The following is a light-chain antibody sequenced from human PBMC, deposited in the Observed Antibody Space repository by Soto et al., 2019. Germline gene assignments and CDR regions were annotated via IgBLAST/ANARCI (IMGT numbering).Light chain of an antibody. J-gene: IGLJ1*01. CDR3: AAWDDSLNGL. Sequence: QSALTQPRSVSGSPGQSVTISCTGTSSDVGGYNFVSWYQQYPGKAPKLIIYDVTKGPSGVPDRFSGSKSGNTASLTISGLQTDDEADYYCAAWDDSLNGLFGTGTKLTVL. V-gene: IGLV2-11*01. CDR1: SSDVGGYNF. CDR2: DVT.